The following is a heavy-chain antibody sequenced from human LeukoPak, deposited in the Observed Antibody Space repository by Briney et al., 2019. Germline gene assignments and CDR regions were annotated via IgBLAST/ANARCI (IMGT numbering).Heavy chain of an antibody. CDR1: GFTFSSYA. J-gene: IGHJ4*02. CDR3: AKVPGSSPLYYFDY. CDR2: ISGSGGSA. V-gene: IGHV3-23*01. D-gene: IGHD2-15*01. Sequence: GGSLRLSCAASGFTFSSYAMSWVRQAPGKGLEWVSAISGSGGSAYYADSVKGRFTISRDNSKNTLYLQMNSLRAEDTAVYYCAKVPGSSPLYYFDYWGQGTLVTVSS.